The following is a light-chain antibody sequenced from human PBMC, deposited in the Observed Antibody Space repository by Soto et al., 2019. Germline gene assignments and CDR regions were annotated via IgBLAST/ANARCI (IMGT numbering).Light chain of an antibody. CDR1: SSDVGASKY. V-gene: IGLV2-14*03. Sequence: QSVLTQPASVSGSPGQSVTISCTGTSSDVGASKYVSWYQKHPGKAPKLMIYGVSNRPSGISNRFSGSKSGNTAFLTISGLQPEDEADYYCSSFTGPTTLDVFGTGTKLTVL. J-gene: IGLJ1*01. CDR2: GVS. CDR3: SSFTGPTTLDV.